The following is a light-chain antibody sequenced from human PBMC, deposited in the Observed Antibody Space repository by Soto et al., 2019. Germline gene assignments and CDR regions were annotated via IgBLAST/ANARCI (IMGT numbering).Light chain of an antibody. CDR1: QSVSSN. V-gene: IGKV3-15*01. CDR3: QQYNNWPQT. Sequence: EIVMTQSPATLSVSPGERATLSCRASQSVSSNLAWYQQKPGQAPRLLIYGASTRATGIPARFSGSGSGTEFTLTISSLQSEDFEVYYCQQYNNWPQTFGQETKVEIK. CDR2: GAS. J-gene: IGKJ1*01.